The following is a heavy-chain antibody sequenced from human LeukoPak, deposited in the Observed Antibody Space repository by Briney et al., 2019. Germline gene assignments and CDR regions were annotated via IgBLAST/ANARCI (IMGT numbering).Heavy chain of an antibody. Sequence: SETLSLTCTVSGGSISSYYWSWIRQPPGKGLEWIGYIYYSGSTNYNPSLKSRVTISVDTSKNQFSLKLSSVTAADTAVYYCARAWAAEYYYYMDVWGKGTTVTISS. CDR1: GGSISSYY. J-gene: IGHJ6*03. CDR2: IYYSGST. D-gene: IGHD3-16*01. CDR3: ARAWAAEYYYYMDV. V-gene: IGHV4-59*01.